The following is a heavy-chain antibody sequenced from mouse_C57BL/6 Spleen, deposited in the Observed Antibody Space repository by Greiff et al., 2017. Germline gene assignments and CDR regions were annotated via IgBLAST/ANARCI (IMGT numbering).Heavy chain of an antibody. V-gene: IGHV1-19*01. Sequence: VQLQQPGPVLVKPGASVKMSCKASGYTFTDYYMNWVKQSHGKSLEWIGVINPYNGGTSYNQKFKGKATLTVDKSSSTAYMELNSLTSEDSAVXYCARYYYGSSPWFAYWGQGTLVTVSA. CDR2: INPYNGGT. CDR1: GYTFTDYY. J-gene: IGHJ3*01. CDR3: ARYYYGSSPWFAY. D-gene: IGHD1-1*01.